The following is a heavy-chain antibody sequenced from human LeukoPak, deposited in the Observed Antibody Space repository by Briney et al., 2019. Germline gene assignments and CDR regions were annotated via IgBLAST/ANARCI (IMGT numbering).Heavy chain of an antibody. D-gene: IGHD6-19*01. J-gene: IGHJ6*02. CDR3: ARFQYSSGWAVLDYYYGMDV. CDR1: GGSISSYY. CDR2: IYYSGST. Sequence: PSETLSLTCTVSGGSISSYYWSWIRQPPGKGLEWIGYIYYSGSTNYNPSLKSRVTISVDTSENQFSLKLSSVTAADTAVYYCARFQYSSGWAVLDYYYGMDVWGQGTTVTVSS. V-gene: IGHV4-59*01.